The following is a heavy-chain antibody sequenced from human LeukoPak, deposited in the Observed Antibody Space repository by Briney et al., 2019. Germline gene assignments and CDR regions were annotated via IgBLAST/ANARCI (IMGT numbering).Heavy chain of an antibody. CDR1: GFTVSSNY. D-gene: IGHD6-19*01. J-gene: IGHJ4*02. V-gene: IGHV3-66*01. Sequence: GGALRLSCAASGFTVSSNYMSWVRQAPGKGLEWVSVIYSGGSTYYADSVKGRFTISRDNSKNTLYLQMNSLRAEDKAVYYCARVSSGWQADYWGQGTLVTVSS. CDR3: ARVSSGWQADY. CDR2: IYSGGST.